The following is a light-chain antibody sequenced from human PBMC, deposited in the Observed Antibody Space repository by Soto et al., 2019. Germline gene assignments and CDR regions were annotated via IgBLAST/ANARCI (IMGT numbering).Light chain of an antibody. CDR3: LLYYGGAS. V-gene: IGLV7-43*01. CDR1: TGAVTSGYY. J-gene: IGLJ2*01. Sequence: QDVVTQEPSLTVSPGGTVTLTCASSTGAVTSGYYPNWFQQKPGQAPRALIYSTSNKQSWTPARFSGSLLGGKAALTLSGVQSEDEAEYYCLLYYGGASFGGGTKLTVL. CDR2: STS.